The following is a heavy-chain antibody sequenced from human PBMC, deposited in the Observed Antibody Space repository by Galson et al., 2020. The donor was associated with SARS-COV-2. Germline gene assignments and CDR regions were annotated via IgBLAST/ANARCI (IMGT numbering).Heavy chain of an antibody. J-gene: IGHJ6*03. CDR3: ARIRFLEWLSYYYYMDV. V-gene: IGHV3-21*01. CDR1: GFTFSSYS. Sequence: GESLKISCAASGFTFSSYSMNWVRQAPGKGLEWVSSISSSSYIYYADSVKGRFTISRDNAKNSLYLQMNSLRAEDTAVYYCARIRFLEWLSYYYYMDVWGKGTTVTVSS. D-gene: IGHD3-3*01. CDR2: ISSSSYI.